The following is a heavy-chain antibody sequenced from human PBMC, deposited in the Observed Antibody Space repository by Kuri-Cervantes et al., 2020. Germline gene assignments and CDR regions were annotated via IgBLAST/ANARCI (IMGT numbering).Heavy chain of an antibody. V-gene: IGHV3-11*04. Sequence: GGSLRLSCAASGFTFSDYYMSWIRQAPGKGLEWVSYISSSGSTIYYADSVKGRFTISRDNSKNTLYLQMNSLRAEDTAVYYCARAGFTDCLDYWGQGTLVTVSS. J-gene: IGHJ4*02. D-gene: IGHD2-21*01. CDR1: GFTFSDYY. CDR2: ISSSGSTI. CDR3: ARAGFTDCLDY.